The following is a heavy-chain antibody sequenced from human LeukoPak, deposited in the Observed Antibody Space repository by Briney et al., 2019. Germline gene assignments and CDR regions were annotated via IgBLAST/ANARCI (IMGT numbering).Heavy chain of an antibody. Sequence: GGSLRLTCAASGFTFTSYAMHWVCKAPGKGLERVAVITSDGSNKYYADSVEGLFTSTRDNSKNTLYLQMNSLRAEDTAVYYCSKLLTAMEYYFDYWGQGTLVTVSS. D-gene: IGHD5-18*01. V-gene: IGHV3-30-3*02. J-gene: IGHJ4*02. CDR2: ITSDGSNK. CDR1: GFTFTSYA. CDR3: SKLLTAMEYYFDY.